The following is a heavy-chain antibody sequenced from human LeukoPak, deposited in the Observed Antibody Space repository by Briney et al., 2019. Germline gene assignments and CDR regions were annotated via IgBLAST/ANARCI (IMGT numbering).Heavy chain of an antibody. CDR3: ARDGPYYDSSGYYYAFDI. D-gene: IGHD3-22*01. J-gene: IGHJ3*02. CDR1: GFTVSSNY. CDR2: IYSGGST. V-gene: IGHV3-66*01. Sequence: GGSLRLSCAASGFTVSSNYMSWVRQAPGKGLEWVSVIYSGGSTYYADSVKGRFTISRDNSKNTLYLQMNSLRAEDTAVYYCARDGPYYDSSGYYYAFDIWGQGTMVTVSS.